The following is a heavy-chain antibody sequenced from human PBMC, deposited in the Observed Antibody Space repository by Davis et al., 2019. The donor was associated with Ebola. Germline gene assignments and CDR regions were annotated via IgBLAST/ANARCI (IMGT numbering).Heavy chain of an antibody. V-gene: IGHV3-74*01. J-gene: IGHJ5*02. D-gene: IGHD3-3*01. CDR1: GFTLSNSW. Sequence: HTGGSLRLSCVASGFTLSNSWMHWARQTPGKGLVWVSGIDNYGGNIKYADSVKGRFTISRDNAKNTLYLQMNSLRVDDTALYYCTRTIFGEINTWGQGTLVTVSS. CDR2: IDNYGGNI. CDR3: TRTIFGEINT.